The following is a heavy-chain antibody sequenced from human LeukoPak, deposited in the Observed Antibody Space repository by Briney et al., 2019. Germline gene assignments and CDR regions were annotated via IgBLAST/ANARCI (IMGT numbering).Heavy chain of an antibody. Sequence: GGSLRLSCAASGFTFSNAWMSWVRQAPGKGLEWVSVIYSGGSTYYADSVKGRFTISRDNSKNTLYLQMNSLRAEDTAVYYCARVPGIAAANDAFDIWGQGTMVTVSS. CDR3: ARVPGIAAANDAFDI. CDR2: IYSGGST. J-gene: IGHJ3*02. D-gene: IGHD6-13*01. V-gene: IGHV3-53*01. CDR1: GFTFSNAW.